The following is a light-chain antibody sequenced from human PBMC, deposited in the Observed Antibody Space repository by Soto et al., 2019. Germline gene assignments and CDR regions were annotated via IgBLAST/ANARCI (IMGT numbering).Light chain of an antibody. Sequence: QSVLTQPASVSGSPGQSITISCTGTSSDVGSNNLVSWYQQHPGKAPKLMIYEGSKRPSGVSNRFSGSKSGNTASLTISGLQADDEADYYCCSYASSSTYYVFGTGTKVTVL. V-gene: IGLV2-23*01. CDR3: CSYASSSTYYV. J-gene: IGLJ1*01. CDR2: EGS. CDR1: SSDVGSNNL.